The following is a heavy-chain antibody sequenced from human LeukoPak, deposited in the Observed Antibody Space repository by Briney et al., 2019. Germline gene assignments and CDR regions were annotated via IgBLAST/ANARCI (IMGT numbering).Heavy chain of an antibody. D-gene: IGHD1-26*01. V-gene: IGHV4-59*01. J-gene: IGHJ4*02. CDR3: ARDSGSSPTFVY. Sequence: SETLFLTCTVSGGSISNSFWSWIRQPPGKGLEWIAYIYYTGNTKYNPSLKSRVTISVDTSKNQFSLRLSSVTAADTAVYYCARDSGSSPTFVYWGQGTLVTVSS. CDR2: IYYTGNT. CDR1: GGSISNSF.